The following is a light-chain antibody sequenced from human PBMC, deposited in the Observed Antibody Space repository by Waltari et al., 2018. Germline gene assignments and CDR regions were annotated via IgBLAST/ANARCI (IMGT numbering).Light chain of an antibody. J-gene: IGKJ4*01. CDR3: QQYYSWPLT. CDR2: GAS. Sequence: EIVMPQSPATLSVSPGERATLSCRASQSVSSSLAWYQQKPGQAPRLLIDGASTRATGFPARFSGSGSGTEFTLTISSLQSEDFAVYYCQQYYSWPLTFGGGTKVEIK. V-gene: IGKV3-15*01. CDR1: QSVSSS.